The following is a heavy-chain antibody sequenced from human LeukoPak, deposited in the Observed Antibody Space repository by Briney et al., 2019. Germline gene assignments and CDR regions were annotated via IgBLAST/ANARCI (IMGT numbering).Heavy chain of an antibody. D-gene: IGHD4-11*01. V-gene: IGHV3-43D*03. Sequence: AGGSLRLSCAASGFTFDDYAMHWVRQAPGKGLEWVSLISWDGGSTYYADSVKGRFTISRDNSKNSLYLQMNSLRAEDTALYYCAKDGQVYSNYYYYMDVWGKGTTVTVSS. CDR3: AKDGQVYSNYYYYMDV. CDR1: GFTFDDYA. J-gene: IGHJ6*03. CDR2: ISWDGGST.